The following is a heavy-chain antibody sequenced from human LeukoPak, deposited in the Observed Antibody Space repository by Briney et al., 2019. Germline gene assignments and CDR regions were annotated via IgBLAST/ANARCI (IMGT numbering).Heavy chain of an antibody. CDR2: IIPIFGTA. J-gene: IGHJ4*02. V-gene: IGHV1-69*13. D-gene: IGHD2-8*01. CDR3: AGSSYCTNGVCYLDY. Sequence: SVKVSCKASGGTFSSYAISWVRQAPGQGLERMGGIIPIFGTANYAQKFQGRVTITADESTSTAYMELSSLRSEDTAVYYCAGSSYCTNGVCYLDYWGQGTLVTVSS. CDR1: GGTFSSYA.